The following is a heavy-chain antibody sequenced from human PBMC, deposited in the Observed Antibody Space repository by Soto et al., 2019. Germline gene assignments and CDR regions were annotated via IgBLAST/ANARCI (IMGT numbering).Heavy chain of an antibody. CDR2: IYYSGST. J-gene: IGHJ6*02. Sequence: SETLSLTCTVSGGSISSSSYYWGWIRQPTVKGLEWIGSIYYSGSTYYNPSLKSRVTISVDTSKNQFSLKLSSVTAADTAVYYCACIFSGGYGYGFYSYGMDVWGQGTTVT. CDR1: GGSISSSSYY. D-gene: IGHD5-18*01. V-gene: IGHV4-39*01. CDR3: ACIFSGGYGYGFYSYGMDV.